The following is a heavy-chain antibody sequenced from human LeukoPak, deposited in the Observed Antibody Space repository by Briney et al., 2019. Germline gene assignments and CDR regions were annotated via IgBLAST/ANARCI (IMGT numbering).Heavy chain of an antibody. CDR3: ARVGSSWPFDY. Sequence: SETLSLTCTGSGYSISSGYFWGWIRQPPGKGLEWIGSIYHSGSTYYNPSLKSRVTISVDTSKNQFSLKLSSVTAADTAVYYCARVGSSWPFDYWGQGTLVTVSS. D-gene: IGHD6-13*01. J-gene: IGHJ4*02. CDR1: GYSISSGYF. CDR2: IYHSGST. V-gene: IGHV4-38-2*02.